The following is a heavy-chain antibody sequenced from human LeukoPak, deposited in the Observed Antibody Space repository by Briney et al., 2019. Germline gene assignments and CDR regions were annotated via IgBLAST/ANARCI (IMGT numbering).Heavy chain of an antibody. CDR2: ISDSGGST. D-gene: IGHD3-10*01. CDR3: AKDGDYYGSGSPLAY. CDR1: GITLSDYG. J-gene: IGHJ4*02. V-gene: IGHV3-23*01. Sequence: PGGSLRLSCAVSGITLSDYGMSWVRQAPGKGPDWVAGISDSGGSTKYADSVKGRFTISRDNPKNTLFLQMNSLRAEDTAVYYCAKDGDYYGSGSPLAYWGQGTRVTVSS.